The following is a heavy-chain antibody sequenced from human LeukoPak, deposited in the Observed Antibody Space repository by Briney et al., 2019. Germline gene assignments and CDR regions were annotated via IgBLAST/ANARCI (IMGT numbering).Heavy chain of an antibody. J-gene: IGHJ4*02. D-gene: IGHD3-10*01. V-gene: IGHV3-30*03. CDR3: ARDSLGDPTYYFDY. Sequence: PGGSLRLSCAASGFTFSNVWMSWVRQAPGKGLEWVAVISYDGSNKYYAGSVKGRFTISRDNSKNTLYLQMNSLRAEDTAVYYCARDSLGDPTYYFDYWGQGTLVTVSS. CDR1: GFTFSNVW. CDR2: ISYDGSNK.